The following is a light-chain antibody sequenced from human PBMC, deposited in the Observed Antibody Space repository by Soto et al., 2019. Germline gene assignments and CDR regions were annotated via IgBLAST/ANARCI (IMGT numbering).Light chain of an antibody. Sequence: EIVLTQSPGTLSLSPGERATLSCRASQSVSSSYLTWYQQKPGQAPRLLIYCASSRATGIPDRFSGSGSGTDFTLTISRLEPEDFAVYYCQQYGSSPITFGQGTRLEMK. J-gene: IGKJ5*01. CDR3: QQYGSSPIT. CDR2: CAS. V-gene: IGKV3-20*01. CDR1: QSVSSSY.